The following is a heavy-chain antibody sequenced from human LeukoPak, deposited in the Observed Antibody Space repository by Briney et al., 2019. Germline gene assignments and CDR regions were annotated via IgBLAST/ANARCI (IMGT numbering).Heavy chain of an antibody. Sequence: ASVKVSCKASGCTFTIYYIHWVRQAPGQGLEWMGIINPSGGGTSYAQKFQGRVTMTRDTSTSTVYMDLYSLRSEDTAVYYCAREETRAGGSCYDYWGQGTLVTVSS. CDR1: GCTFTIYY. D-gene: IGHD2-15*01. V-gene: IGHV1-46*01. J-gene: IGHJ4*02. CDR3: AREETRAGGSCYDY. CDR2: INPSGGGT.